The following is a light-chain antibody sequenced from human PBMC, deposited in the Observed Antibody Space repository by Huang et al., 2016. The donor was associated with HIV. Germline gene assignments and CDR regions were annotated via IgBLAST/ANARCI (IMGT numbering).Light chain of an antibody. Sequence: AIRMTQSPSSLPASKGDRVTITCRASQNIGTSLAWYQQRPGRAPTLLVYDAFTLQHGVTSRFSGSGSRTGFTLNSGCLQVEDAAIYYCQHSDGLSPLTFGGGTKVDLK. J-gene: IGKJ4*01. CDR2: DAF. V-gene: IGKV1-8*01. CDR3: QHSDGLSPLT. CDR1: QNIGTS.